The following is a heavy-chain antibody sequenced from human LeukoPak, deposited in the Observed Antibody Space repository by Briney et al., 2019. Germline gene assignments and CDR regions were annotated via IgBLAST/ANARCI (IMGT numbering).Heavy chain of an antibody. CDR2: ISWNSGSI. J-gene: IGHJ1*01. CDR3: AKDHSSGWYGEGYFQH. V-gene: IGHV3-9*01. CDR1: GFTFDDYA. Sequence: GGSLRLSCAASGFTFDDYAMHWVRQAPGKGLEWVSGISWNSGSIGYADSVKGRFTISRDNAKNSLYLQMNSLRAEDTALYYCAKDHSSGWYGEGYFQHWGQGTLVTVSS. D-gene: IGHD6-19*01.